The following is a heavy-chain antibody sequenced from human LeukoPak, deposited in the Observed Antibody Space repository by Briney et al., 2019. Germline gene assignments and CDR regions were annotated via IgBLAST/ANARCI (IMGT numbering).Heavy chain of an antibody. D-gene: IGHD6-13*01. V-gene: IGHV5-51*01. CDR3: ARIGTYAEFDY. J-gene: IGHJ4*02. CDR1: GYSFTTYW. Sequence: GESLKISCKGSGYSFTTYWIGWVRQMPGKGLEWMGIINPGDSETRYSPSFEGQVTISADNSISTAYLRWSSLKASDTATYYCARIGTYAEFDYWGQGSLVTVSS. CDR2: INPGDSET.